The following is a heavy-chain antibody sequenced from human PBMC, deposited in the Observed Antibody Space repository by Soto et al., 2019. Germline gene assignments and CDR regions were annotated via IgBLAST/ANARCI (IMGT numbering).Heavy chain of an antibody. D-gene: IGHD3-3*01. CDR1: GVSISSDGYS. Sequence: QLQLQESGSGLVKPSQTLSLTCAVSGVSISSDGYSWSWIRQPPGKGLEWIGFINQSGSTYYNPSLKIRGTMSVDRSKNQFSLTLTSVTAADTAVYYCARAYCDFWTSYPDGMDVWCQGTTVTVSS. J-gene: IGHJ6*02. V-gene: IGHV4-30-2*01. CDR3: ARAYCDFWTSYPDGMDV. CDR2: INQSGST.